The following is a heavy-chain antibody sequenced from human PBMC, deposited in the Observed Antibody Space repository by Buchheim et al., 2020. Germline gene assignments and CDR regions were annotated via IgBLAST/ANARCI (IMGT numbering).Heavy chain of an antibody. CDR3: ARELREPIHYYYYMDV. D-gene: IGHD1-26*01. V-gene: IGHV1-18*04. J-gene: IGHJ6*03. Sequence: QVQLVQSGAEVKKPGASVKVSCKASGYTFDNYGISWVRQAPGQGLEWVGWITTYNGNTNYAQRLQDRVTITTDTSTNPAYMELRRLRSDDTAVYYCARELREPIHYYYYMDVWGKGTT. CDR1: GYTFDNYG. CDR2: ITTYNGNT.